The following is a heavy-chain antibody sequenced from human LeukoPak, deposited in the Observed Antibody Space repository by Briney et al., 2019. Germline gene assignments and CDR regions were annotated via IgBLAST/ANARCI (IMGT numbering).Heavy chain of an antibody. J-gene: IGHJ6*02. Sequence: GGSLRLSCEASGLTFSRYWMSWGRQAPGKGLEWVANIKQDGNEKYYVDSVKGRFTISRDNAKNSLYLQMNSLRAEDTAVYYCARSYYGSGTSYGMDVWGQGTTVTVSS. D-gene: IGHD3-10*01. V-gene: IGHV3-7*04. CDR2: IKQDGNEK. CDR3: ARSYYGSGTSYGMDV. CDR1: GLTFSRYW.